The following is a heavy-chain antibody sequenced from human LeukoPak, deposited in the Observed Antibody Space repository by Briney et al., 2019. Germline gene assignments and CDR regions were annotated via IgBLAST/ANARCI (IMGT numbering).Heavy chain of an antibody. Sequence: PGGSLRLSCAASGFTFSSYWMSWVRQAPGKGLEWVSIIYSVGSTYYADSVKGRFTISRDNSKNTLYLQMNSLRAEDTAVYYCARVPIAAADYWGQGTLVTVSS. CDR1: GFTFSSYW. V-gene: IGHV3-53*01. J-gene: IGHJ4*02. CDR2: IYSVGST. CDR3: ARVPIAAADY. D-gene: IGHD6-13*01.